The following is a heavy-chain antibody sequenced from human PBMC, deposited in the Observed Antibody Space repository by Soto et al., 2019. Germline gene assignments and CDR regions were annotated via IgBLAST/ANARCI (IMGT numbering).Heavy chain of an antibody. CDR2: IGGIVGDSDGVP. Sequence: VQLLESGGDLVQPGGSLRLSCVASGLILTNYAMSWVGQAPGKGLEWVSTIGGIVGDSDGVPWYEDSVKGRFTISRDSSANTLFLHMDNLRAEDSALYYCVKRGRNWGAFDFWGQGTTVVVSS. J-gene: IGHJ3*01. D-gene: IGHD7-27*01. V-gene: IGHV3-23*01. CDR3: VKRGRNWGAFDF. CDR1: GLILTNYA.